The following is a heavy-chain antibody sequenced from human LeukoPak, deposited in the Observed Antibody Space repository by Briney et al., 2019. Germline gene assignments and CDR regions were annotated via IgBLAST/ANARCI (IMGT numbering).Heavy chain of an antibody. CDR3: AAGYYFGDY. Sequence: GRSLRLSCAASGFTFSSYGMHWVRQAPGKGLEWVAVISYDGSNKYYADSVKGRFTISRDYSKNTLYRQIDSLRADDTAVYYCAAGYYFGDYWGQGTLVTVSS. J-gene: IGHJ4*02. CDR1: GFTFSSYG. V-gene: IGHV3-30*03. CDR2: ISYDGSNK. D-gene: IGHD3-3*01.